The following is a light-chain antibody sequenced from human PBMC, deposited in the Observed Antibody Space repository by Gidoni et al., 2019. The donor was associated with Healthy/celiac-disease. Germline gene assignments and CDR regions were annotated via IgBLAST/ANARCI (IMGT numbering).Light chain of an antibody. V-gene: IGKV3-15*01. CDR1: QSVSSN. CDR2: GAS. CDR3: QQYNNWPRT. J-gene: IGKJ1*01. Sequence: EIVMTQAPATLSVSPGERATLSCRASQSVSSNLAWYQQKPGQAPRLLISGASTRATGIPARFSGSGSGTEFTLTIRSLQSEDFAVYYCQQYNNWPRTFXQXTKVEIK.